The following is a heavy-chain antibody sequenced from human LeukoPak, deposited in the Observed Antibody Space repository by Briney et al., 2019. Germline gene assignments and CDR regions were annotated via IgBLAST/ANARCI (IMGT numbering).Heavy chain of an antibody. Sequence: GRSLRLSCAASGYTFTSYAMNWVRQAPGQGLEWMGWINTNTGNPTYAQGFTGRFVFSLDTSVSTAYLQISSLKAEDTAVYYCARGAPTDYDFWSGYYSYYYYYGMDVWGQGTTVTVSS. CDR1: GYTFTSYA. CDR2: INTNTGNP. CDR3: ARGAPTDYDFWSGYYSYYYYYGMDV. D-gene: IGHD3-3*01. V-gene: IGHV7-4-1*02. J-gene: IGHJ6*02.